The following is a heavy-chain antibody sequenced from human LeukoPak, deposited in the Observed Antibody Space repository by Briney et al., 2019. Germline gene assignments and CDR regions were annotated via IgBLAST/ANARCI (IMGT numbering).Heavy chain of an antibody. V-gene: IGHV3-48*04. CDR2: ISSSSSTI. D-gene: IGHD1-26*01. CDR3: AREVGGALHYFDH. Sequence: GGSLRLSCAASGFTFSSYSMNWVRQAPGKGLEWVSYISSSSSTIYYADSVKGRFTISRDNAKNSLYLQMNSLRADDTAVYYCAREVGGALHYFDHWGQGTLVTVSS. CDR1: GFTFSSYS. J-gene: IGHJ4*02.